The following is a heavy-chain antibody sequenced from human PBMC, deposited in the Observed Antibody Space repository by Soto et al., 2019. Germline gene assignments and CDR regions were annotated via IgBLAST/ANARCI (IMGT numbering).Heavy chain of an antibody. Sequence: GGSLRLSCAASEFTVSSNYMSWVRQAPGKGLEWVSVIYSGGSTYYADSVKGRFTISRDNSKNTLYLQMNSLRAEDTAVYYCARDSGYYPSSAFDTWGQGTMVTVSS. CDR2: IYSGGST. V-gene: IGHV3-53*01. CDR1: EFTVSSNY. D-gene: IGHD3-22*01. J-gene: IGHJ3*02. CDR3: ARDSGYYPSSAFDT.